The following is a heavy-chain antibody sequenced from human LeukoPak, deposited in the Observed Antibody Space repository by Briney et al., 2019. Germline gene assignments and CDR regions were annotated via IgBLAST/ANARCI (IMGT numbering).Heavy chain of an antibody. CDR2: IYPGDSDT. J-gene: IGHJ6*02. CDR1: GYSFTSYW. CDR3: ARSEWLDDYYHYGMDV. V-gene: IGHV5-51*01. Sequence: GGSLQISCKGSGYSFTSYWIGWVRQMPGKGLEWMGIIYPGDSDTRYSPSFQGQVTISADKSISTAYLQWSSLKASDTAMYYCARSEWLDDYYHYGMDVWGQGTTVTVSS. D-gene: IGHD6-19*01.